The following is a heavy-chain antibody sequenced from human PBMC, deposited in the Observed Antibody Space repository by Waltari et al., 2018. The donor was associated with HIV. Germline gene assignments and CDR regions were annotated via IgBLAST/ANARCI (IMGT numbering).Heavy chain of an antibody. CDR1: GYTFTSYD. Sequence: QVQLVQSGAEVKKPGASVKVSCKASGYTFTSYDINWVRQATGQGLEWMGWMKPNSGNKGYAQKFQGRVNMTRNTSISTAYMERSSLRSEDTAVYYCARRCSGGSCYDYWGQGTLVTVSS. J-gene: IGHJ4*02. D-gene: IGHD2-15*01. V-gene: IGHV1-8*01. CDR2: MKPNSGNK. CDR3: ARRCSGGSCYDY.